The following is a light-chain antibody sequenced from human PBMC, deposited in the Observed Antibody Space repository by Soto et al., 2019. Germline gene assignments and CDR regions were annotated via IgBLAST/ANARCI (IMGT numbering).Light chain of an antibody. CDR1: SSDVGGHNY. CDR3: SSYAGSNNFPYV. CDR2: EVS. Sequence: QSALTQPPSASGSPGQSVTISCTGTSSDVGGHNYVSWYQQHPGKAPKLMIYEVSKRPSGVPDRFSGSKSGNTASLTVSGLQAEDEADYYCSSYAGSNNFPYVFRTGTKITVL. J-gene: IGLJ1*01. V-gene: IGLV2-8*01.